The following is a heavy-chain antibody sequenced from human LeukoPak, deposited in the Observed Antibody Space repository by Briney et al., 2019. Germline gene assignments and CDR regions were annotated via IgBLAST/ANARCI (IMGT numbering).Heavy chain of an antibody. CDR2: INPNSGGT. D-gene: IGHD5-18*01. V-gene: IGHV1-2*06. CDR1: GYTFTGYY. CDR3: ARDLDTAMAPGGIDY. J-gene: IGHJ4*02. Sequence: GASVTVSCKASGYTFTGYYMHWVRQAPGQGLEWMGRINPNSGGTNYAQKFQGRVTMTRDTSISTAYMELSRLRSDDTAVYYCARDLDTAMAPGGIDYWGQGTLVTVSS.